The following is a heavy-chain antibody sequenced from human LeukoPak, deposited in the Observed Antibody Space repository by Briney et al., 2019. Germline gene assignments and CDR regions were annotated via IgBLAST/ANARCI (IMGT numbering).Heavy chain of an antibody. D-gene: IGHD4-11*01. CDR1: GGTFSSYA. CDR2: IIPIFGTA. V-gene: IGHV1-69*01. Sequence: SVKASCKASGGTFSSYAISWVRQAPGQGLEWMGGIIPIFGTANYAQKFQGRVTITADESTSTAYMELSSLRSEDTAVYYCARESHDYSNYDDYWGQGTLVTVSS. CDR3: ARESHDYSNYDDY. J-gene: IGHJ4*02.